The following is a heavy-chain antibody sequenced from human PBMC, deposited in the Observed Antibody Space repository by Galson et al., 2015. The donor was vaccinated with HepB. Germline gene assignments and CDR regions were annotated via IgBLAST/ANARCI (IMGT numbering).Heavy chain of an antibody. J-gene: IGHJ3*02. CDR1: GYSFNKYA. V-gene: IGHV7-4-1*02. Sequence: SVKVSCKASGYSFNKYAMNWMRQAPGQGLEWMGWINTKTGNPTYGRGFTGRFVFSLDTSVSTTYLQISSLKAEDTAVYYCMRDLMESADAFDIWGQGTMVTVSS. CDR3: MRDLMESADAFDI. D-gene: IGHD3-3*01. CDR2: INTKTGNP.